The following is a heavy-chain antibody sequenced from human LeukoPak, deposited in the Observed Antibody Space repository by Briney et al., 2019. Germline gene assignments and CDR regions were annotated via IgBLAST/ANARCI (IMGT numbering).Heavy chain of an antibody. Sequence: GGSLRLSCAASGFTFSRYWMHWVRQAPGKGLMWVSRISPDRSTTLYADSVKGRFTISRDNAKNTLYLQMNSLRAEDTAVYYCARVSTYSAIDYWGQGTLVTVSS. V-gene: IGHV3-74*03. CDR2: ISPDRSTT. D-gene: IGHD1-26*01. J-gene: IGHJ4*02. CDR1: GFTFSRYW. CDR3: ARVSTYSAIDY.